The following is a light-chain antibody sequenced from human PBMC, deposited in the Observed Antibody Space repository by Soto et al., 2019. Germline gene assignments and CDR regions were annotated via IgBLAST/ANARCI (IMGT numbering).Light chain of an antibody. CDR2: AAS. CDR1: QGISSY. J-gene: IGKJ1*01. V-gene: IGKV1-8*01. Sequence: AIRMTQSPSSFSASTGDRVTITCRASQGISSYLAWYQQKPGKATKLLIYAASTLQSGVPSRFSESGSGTDFTLTISCLQSEDFATYYCQQYYSYPRTFGQGTKVEIK. CDR3: QQYYSYPRT.